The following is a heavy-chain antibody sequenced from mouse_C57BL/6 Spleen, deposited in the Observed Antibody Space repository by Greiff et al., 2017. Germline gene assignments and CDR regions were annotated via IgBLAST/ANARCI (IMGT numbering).Heavy chain of an antibody. D-gene: IGHD1-1*01. CDR1: GYTFTDYE. CDR2: IDPETGGT. V-gene: IGHV1-15*01. J-gene: IGHJ2*01. CDR3: TKIPNYYGSSYDYFDY. Sequence: QVQLQQSGAELVRPGASVTLSCKASGYTFTDYEMHWVKQTPVHGLEWIGAIDPETGGTAYNQKFKGKAILTADKSSSTAYMELRSLTSEDSAVYYCTKIPNYYGSSYDYFDYWGQGTTLTVSS.